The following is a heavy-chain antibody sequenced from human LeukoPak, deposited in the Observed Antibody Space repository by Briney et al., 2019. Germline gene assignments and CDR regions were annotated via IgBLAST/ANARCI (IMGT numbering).Heavy chain of an antibody. Sequence: GRSLRLSCAASGFTFSSYGMHWVRQAPGKGLEWVAVIWYDGSNKYYADSVKGRFTISRDNSKNTLYLQMNSLRAEDTAVYYCAKVTSAGKHVDYWGQGTLVTVSS. V-gene: IGHV3-33*06. CDR1: GFTFSSYG. CDR3: AKVTSAGKHVDY. D-gene: IGHD1-26*01. J-gene: IGHJ4*02. CDR2: IWYDGSNK.